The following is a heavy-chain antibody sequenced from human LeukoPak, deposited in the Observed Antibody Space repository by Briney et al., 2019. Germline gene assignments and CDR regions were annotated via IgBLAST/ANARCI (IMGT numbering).Heavy chain of an antibody. CDR3: ARSKDSGSYPDAFDI. CDR1: GGSISSYY. D-gene: IGHD1-26*01. Sequence: SETRSLTCTVSGGSISSYYWSWIRQPPGKGLEWIGYIYYSGSTNYNPSLKSRVTISVDTSKNQFSLKLSSVTAADTAVYYCARSKDSGSYPDAFDIWGQGTMVTVSS. V-gene: IGHV4-59*01. CDR2: IYYSGST. J-gene: IGHJ3*02.